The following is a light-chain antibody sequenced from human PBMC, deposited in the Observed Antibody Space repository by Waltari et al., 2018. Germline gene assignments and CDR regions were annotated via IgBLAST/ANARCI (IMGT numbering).Light chain of an antibody. CDR2: EAS. J-gene: IGKJ1*01. CDR1: QSISIN. CDR3: QQFNDWPRT. V-gene: IGKV3-15*01. Sequence: EVVLTQSPATLSLSHGERATLSCRASQSISINMVWYPQRPGQAPRLPIYEASMRATDIPARFSGSGSGKEFTLTISSVQSEDAAVYYCQQFNDWPRTFGQGTKVEIK.